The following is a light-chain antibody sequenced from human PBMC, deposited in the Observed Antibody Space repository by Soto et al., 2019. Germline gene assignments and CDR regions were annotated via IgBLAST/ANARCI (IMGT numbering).Light chain of an antibody. Sequence: QSVLTQPASVSGSPGQSITISCTGTSSDIGTYNSVSWYQQHAGKVPKLMIYDVTNRPSGVSDRFSGSKSGNTASLTISGLQAEDEADYYCTSHTTSSTLVYGGGTKLTVL. V-gene: IGLV2-14*01. CDR1: SSDIGTYNS. CDR3: TSHTTSSTLV. CDR2: DVT. J-gene: IGLJ2*01.